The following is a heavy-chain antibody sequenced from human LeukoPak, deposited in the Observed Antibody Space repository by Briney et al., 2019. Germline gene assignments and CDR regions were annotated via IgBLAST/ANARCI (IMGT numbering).Heavy chain of an antibody. CDR3: ARPRAMVRGVIAGHWFDP. Sequence: ASVNVSCKASGYTFTGYYMHWVRQAPGQGLEWMGWINPNSGGTNYAQKFQGRVTMTRDTSISTAYMELSRLRSDDTAVYYCARPRAMVRGVIAGHWFDPWGQGTLVTVSS. D-gene: IGHD3-10*01. CDR2: INPNSGGT. CDR1: GYTFTGYY. J-gene: IGHJ5*02. V-gene: IGHV1-2*02.